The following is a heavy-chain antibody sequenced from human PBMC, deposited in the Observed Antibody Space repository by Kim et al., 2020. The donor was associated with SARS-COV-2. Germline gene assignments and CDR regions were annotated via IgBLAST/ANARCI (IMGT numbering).Heavy chain of an antibody. V-gene: IGHV3-53*01. J-gene: IGHJ4*02. CDR3: ARAGITIFGVVNYFDY. CDR2: IYSGGST. D-gene: IGHD3-3*01. CDR1: GFTVSSNY. Sequence: GGSLRLSCAASGFTVSSNYMSWVRQAPGKGLEWVSVIYSGGSTYYADSVKGRFTISRDNSKNTLYLQMNSLRAEDTAVYYCARAGITIFGVVNYFDYWGQGTLVTVSS.